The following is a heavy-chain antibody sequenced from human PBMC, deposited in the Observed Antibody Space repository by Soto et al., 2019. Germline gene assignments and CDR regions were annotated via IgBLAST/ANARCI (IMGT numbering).Heavy chain of an antibody. V-gene: IGHV4-59*01. D-gene: IGHD3-16*01. J-gene: IGHJ3*02. CDR3: ARSDWGNAFDI. Sequence: SETLSLTCTVSGGSISSYYWSWIRQPPGKGLEWIGYIYYSGSTNYDPSLKSRVTISVDTSKNQFSLKLSSVTAADTAVYYCARSDWGNAFDIWGQGTMVTVSS. CDR1: GGSISSYY. CDR2: IYYSGST.